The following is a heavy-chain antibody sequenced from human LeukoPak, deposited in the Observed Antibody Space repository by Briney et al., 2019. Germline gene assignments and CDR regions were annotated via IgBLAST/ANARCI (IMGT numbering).Heavy chain of an antibody. CDR3: ARDLIEGSITIFGVLSYPHAFDI. CDR2: FYNSGRS. Sequence: PSETLSLTCTGSDDSISDYYRGWIRQPPGKGLEWIGYFYNSGRSTYNPSLKSRVTMSVDTSKNQFSLKLSSVTAADTAVYYCARDLIEGSITIFGVLSYPHAFDIWGQGTMVTVSS. D-gene: IGHD3-3*01. CDR1: DDSISDYY. J-gene: IGHJ3*02. V-gene: IGHV4-59*12.